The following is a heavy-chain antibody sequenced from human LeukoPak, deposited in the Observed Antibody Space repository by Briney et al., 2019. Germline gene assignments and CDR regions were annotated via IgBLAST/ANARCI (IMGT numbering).Heavy chain of an antibody. CDR3: ARTPSLAARYFDY. V-gene: IGHV4-59*01. CDR2: IYYSGST. J-gene: IGHJ4*02. CDR1: GGSISSYY. D-gene: IGHD6-6*01. Sequence: TSETLSLTCTVSGGSISSYYWSWIRQPPGKGLEWIGYIYYSGSTNYNPSLKSRVIISVDTSKNQFSLKLSSVTAADTAVYYCARTPSLAARYFDYWGQGTLVTVSS.